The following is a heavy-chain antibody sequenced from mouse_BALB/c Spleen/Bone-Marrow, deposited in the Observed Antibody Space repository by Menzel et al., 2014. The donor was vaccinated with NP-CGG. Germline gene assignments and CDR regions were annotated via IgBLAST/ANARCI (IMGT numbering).Heavy chain of an antibody. CDR2: IYPGDGDT. D-gene: IGHD2-1*01. CDR3: ASPYGNYDAMDY. CDR1: GYTFTSYW. Sequence: QVQLQQSGAELARPGASVKLSCKASGYTFTSYWMQWVKQRPGQGLEWIGAIYPGDGDTRYTQKLTGKATLTADKSSNTAYKQHSSLTSEDSAVYFCASPYGNYDAMDYWGQGTSVTVSS. J-gene: IGHJ4*01. V-gene: IGHV1-87*01.